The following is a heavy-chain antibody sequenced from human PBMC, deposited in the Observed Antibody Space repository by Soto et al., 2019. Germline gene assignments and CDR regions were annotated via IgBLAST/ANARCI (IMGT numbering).Heavy chain of an antibody. D-gene: IGHD1-1*01. Sequence: SVKVSCKTSGFIFNVYGIHWVRQAPGQGLEWVGGLIPIYDAPYYAQKFQGRVTISAGKSTTTVHLELSSLQSDDTAVYFCARVREPHLDHYGLDVWGQGTTVTVS. V-gene: IGHV1-69*06. CDR3: ARVREPHLDHYGLDV. J-gene: IGHJ6*02. CDR2: LIPIYDAP. CDR1: GFIFNVYG.